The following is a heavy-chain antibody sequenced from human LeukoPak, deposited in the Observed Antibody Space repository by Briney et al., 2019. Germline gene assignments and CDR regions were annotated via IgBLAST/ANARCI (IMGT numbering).Heavy chain of an antibody. V-gene: IGHV1-8*01. D-gene: IGHD3-10*01. CDR2: MNPNSGNT. CDR3: ARGPFAVRGVIHFDY. Sequence: ASVRVSCKASGYTFTSYDINWVRQATGQGLEWMGWMNPNSGNTGYAQKFQGRVTMTRNTSISTAYMELSSLRSEDTAVYYCARGPFAVRGVIHFDYWGQGTLVTVSS. J-gene: IGHJ4*02. CDR1: GYTFTSYD.